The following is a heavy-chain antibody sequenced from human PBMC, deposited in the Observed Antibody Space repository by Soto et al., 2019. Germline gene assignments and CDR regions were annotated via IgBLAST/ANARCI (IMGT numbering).Heavy chain of an antibody. CDR1: GYTFTSYY. Sequence: ASVKVSCKASGYTFTSYYMHWVRQAPGQGLEWMGIINPSGGSTSYAQKFQGRVTMTRDTSTSTVYMELSSLRSEDTAVYYCAGSSNPGVASGVMDDWGQGNTLTV. CDR2: INPSGGST. V-gene: IGHV1-46*01. D-gene: IGHD3-10*01. J-gene: IGHJ6*02. CDR3: AGSSNPGVASGVMDD.